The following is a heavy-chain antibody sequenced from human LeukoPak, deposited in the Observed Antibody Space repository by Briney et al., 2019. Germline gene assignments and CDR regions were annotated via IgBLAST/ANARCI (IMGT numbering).Heavy chain of an antibody. CDR1: GGSISSSSYY. Sequence: SETLSLTCTVSGGSISSSSYYWGWIRQPPGKGLEWIGSIYYSGSTYYNPSPKSRVTISVDTSKNQFSLKLSSVTAADTAVYYCARHVGNSGYAPFDYWGQGTLVTVSS. CDR3: ARHVGNSGYAPFDY. J-gene: IGHJ4*02. CDR2: IYYSGST. D-gene: IGHD5-12*01. V-gene: IGHV4-39*01.